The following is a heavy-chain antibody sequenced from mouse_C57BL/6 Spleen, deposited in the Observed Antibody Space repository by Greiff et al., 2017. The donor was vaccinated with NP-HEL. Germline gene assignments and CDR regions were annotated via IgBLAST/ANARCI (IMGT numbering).Heavy chain of an antibody. J-gene: IGHJ2*01. CDR1: GYTFTDYY. Sequence: VQLQQSGPVLVKPGASVKMSCKASGYTFTDYYMNWVKQSHGKSLEWIGVINPYNGGTSYNQKFKGKATLTVDKSSSTAYMELNSLTSEDSAVYYCARVGSSGPLDYWGQGTTLTVSS. CDR3: ARVGSSGPLDY. V-gene: IGHV1-19*01. D-gene: IGHD3-2*02. CDR2: INPYNGGT.